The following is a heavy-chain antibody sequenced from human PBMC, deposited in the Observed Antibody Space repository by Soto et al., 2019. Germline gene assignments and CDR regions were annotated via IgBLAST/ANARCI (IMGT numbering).Heavy chain of an antibody. J-gene: IGHJ6*04. CDR2: IDPSDSYT. Sequence: EESLKISCKGSGYSFTSYWISWVRQMPGKGLEWMGRIDPSDSYTNYSPSFQGHVTISADKSISTAYLQWSSLKASDTAMYYCARHGREVDFWSGYALYYYGTDVWGKGTTVTVSS. D-gene: IGHD3-3*01. CDR3: ARHGREVDFWSGYALYYYGTDV. CDR1: GYSFTSYW. V-gene: IGHV5-10-1*01.